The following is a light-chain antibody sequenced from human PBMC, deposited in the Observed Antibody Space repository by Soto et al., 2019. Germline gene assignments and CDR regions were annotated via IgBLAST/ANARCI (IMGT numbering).Light chain of an antibody. V-gene: IGKV1-39*01. Sequence: DIQMTQSPSSLSVSVGERVTITCRASQSIGGFLNWYQQKLGKAPKLLIYAASSLQSGVPSRFSGSGSGTDFTLTISSLQPEDFATYYCQQSYSSPITFGQGTRLEIK. CDR1: QSIGGF. CDR3: QQSYSSPIT. J-gene: IGKJ5*01. CDR2: AAS.